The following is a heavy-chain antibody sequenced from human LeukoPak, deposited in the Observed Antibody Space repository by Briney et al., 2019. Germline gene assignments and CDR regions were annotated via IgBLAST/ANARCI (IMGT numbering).Heavy chain of an antibody. V-gene: IGHV3-21*01. CDR3: ARGVKGTVPTLWDGMDV. D-gene: IGHD1-1*01. J-gene: IGHJ6*02. CDR2: ITSTGSSI. CDR1: GIIFNIYS. Sequence: GGSLRLSCAASGIIFNIYSMNWVRQTPGKGLEWVSSITSTGSSIYYADSVKGRFTVSRDNAKNSLYLQMNSLRAEDTAVYYCARGVKGTVPTLWDGMDVWGQGTAVTVSS.